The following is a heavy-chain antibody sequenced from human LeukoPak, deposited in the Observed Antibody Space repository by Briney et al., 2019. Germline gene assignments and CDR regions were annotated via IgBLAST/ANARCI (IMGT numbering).Heavy chain of an antibody. J-gene: IGHJ3*02. D-gene: IGHD2-21*02. CDR2: IFHTGTA. CDR1: GGTISSYF. Sequence: SETLSLTCTASGGTISSYFWSWLRQRPGKGLEWVSYIFHTGTAYYNPSLKSRVIISLDTSKNQFSLNLNSVTAADTAMYYCAREVNVPVTSDGFDIWGQGTLVTVSS. V-gene: IGHV4-59*12. CDR3: AREVNVPVTSDGFDI.